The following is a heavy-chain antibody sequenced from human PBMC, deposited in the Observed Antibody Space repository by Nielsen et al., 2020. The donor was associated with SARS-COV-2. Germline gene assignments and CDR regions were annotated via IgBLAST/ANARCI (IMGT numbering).Heavy chain of an antibody. J-gene: IGHJ4*02. CDR3: AKDRAGATYARFDF. CDR2: ISGSGGTT. V-gene: IGHV3-23*01. Sequence: GGSLRLSCAASGLTFSGYAMSWVRQVPGKGLEWVSSISGSGGTTDFADSVKGRFTISRDNSRNTLYLQMNSLRAEDTAVYYCAKDRAGATYARFDFWGQGTLVTVSS. D-gene: IGHD4/OR15-4a*01. CDR1: GLTFSGYA.